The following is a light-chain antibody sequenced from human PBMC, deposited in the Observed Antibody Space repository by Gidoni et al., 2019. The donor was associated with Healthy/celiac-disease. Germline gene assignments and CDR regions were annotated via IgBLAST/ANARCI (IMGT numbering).Light chain of an antibody. J-gene: IGKJ3*01. CDR3: QQYNNWQPFT. V-gene: IGKV3-15*01. CDR2: GAS. CDR1: QSVSSN. Sequence: ELVMTHSPATLSVSPGERATLSCRASQSVSSNLAWSQQKLGQAPRLLIYGASTRATGIPARFSGSGSGTEFTLTISSLQSEDFAVYYCQQYNNWQPFTFXPXTKVDIK.